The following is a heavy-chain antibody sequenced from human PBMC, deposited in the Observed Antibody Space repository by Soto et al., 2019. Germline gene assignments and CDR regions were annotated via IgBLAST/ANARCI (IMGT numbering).Heavy chain of an antibody. V-gene: IGHV3-33*01. Sequence: GGSLRLSCATSGFTFSNYGIHWVRQAPGKGLEWVAVKWFFAGGGNEYYADSVKGRFAISRDDSKQTAYLEMKSLRAEDTAVYYCGRGPYSAARYYLDLWGQGTQVTVSS. J-gene: IGHJ4*02. CDR1: GFTFSNYG. D-gene: IGHD1-26*01. CDR3: GRGPYSAARYYLDL. CDR2: KWFFAGGGNE.